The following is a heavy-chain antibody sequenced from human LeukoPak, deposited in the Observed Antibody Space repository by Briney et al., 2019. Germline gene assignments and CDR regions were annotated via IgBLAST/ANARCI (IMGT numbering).Heavy chain of an antibody. Sequence: GASVKVSCKASGYTFTSYDINWVRQATGQGLEWMGYMNPNSGDTGYAQKFQGRVTMTRNTSISTAYMELSSLRSEDTAVYYCARRSSLVGAADYWGQGTLVTVSS. V-gene: IGHV1-8*01. CDR1: GYTFTSYD. J-gene: IGHJ4*02. CDR3: ARRSSLVGAADY. D-gene: IGHD1-26*01. CDR2: MNPNSGDT.